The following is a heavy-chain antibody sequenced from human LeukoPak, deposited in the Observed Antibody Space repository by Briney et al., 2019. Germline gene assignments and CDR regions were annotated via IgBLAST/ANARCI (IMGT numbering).Heavy chain of an antibody. V-gene: IGHV3-9*01. Sequence: GRSLRLSCAASGFTFDDYAMHWVRQAPGKGLEWVSGISWNSGSIGYADSVKGRFTISRDNAKSSLYLQMNSLRAEDTALYYCAKGDYGDYVIFDYWGQGTLVTVSS. CDR1: GFTFDDYA. D-gene: IGHD4-17*01. J-gene: IGHJ4*02. CDR2: ISWNSGSI. CDR3: AKGDYGDYVIFDY.